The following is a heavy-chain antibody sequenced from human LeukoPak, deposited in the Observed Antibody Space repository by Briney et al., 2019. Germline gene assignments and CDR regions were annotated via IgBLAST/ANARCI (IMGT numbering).Heavy chain of an antibody. CDR3: ASYTLGTSVRDY. CDR2: ISAYNGNT. Sequence: ASVKVSCKAAGYTFTSYGISWVRQAPGQGFEWMGWISAYNGNTNYAQKLQGRVTMTTDTSTSTAYMELRSLRSDDTAVYYCASYTLGTSVRDYWGQGTLVTVSS. CDR1: GYTFTSYG. D-gene: IGHD1-1*01. V-gene: IGHV1-18*01. J-gene: IGHJ4*02.